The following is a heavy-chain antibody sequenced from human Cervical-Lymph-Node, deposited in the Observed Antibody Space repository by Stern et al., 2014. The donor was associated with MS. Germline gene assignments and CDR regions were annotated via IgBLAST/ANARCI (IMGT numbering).Heavy chain of an antibody. V-gene: IGHV1-2*06. CDR2: LNPNSDDP. D-gene: IGHD3-22*01. CDR3: EREATRIVVGIDY. Sequence: VQLVESGAKMMKPGASVRVSCKSFGYDFTAFFMHLVRQVPGQGLEWMGLLNPNSDDPTYAQNFQDTRHPTRDTSIGTAYLELSRLTSADTAVYYCEREATRIVVGIDYWGQGTPVTVSS. J-gene: IGHJ4*02. CDR1: GYDFTAFF.